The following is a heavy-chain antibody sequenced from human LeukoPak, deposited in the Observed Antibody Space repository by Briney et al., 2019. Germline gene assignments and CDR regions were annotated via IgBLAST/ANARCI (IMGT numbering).Heavy chain of an antibody. Sequence: GGSLRLSCAASGFTFSSYWMSWVRQAPGKGLEWVANIKQDGGEKYYVDSVKGRFTISRDNAKNSLYLQMNSLRAEDTAVYYCARDAFDAFNSGSYSDYWGQGTLVTVSS. CDR1: GFTFSSYW. D-gene: IGHD1-26*01. CDR2: IKQDGGEK. V-gene: IGHV3-7*01. CDR3: ARDAFDAFNSGSYSDY. J-gene: IGHJ4*02.